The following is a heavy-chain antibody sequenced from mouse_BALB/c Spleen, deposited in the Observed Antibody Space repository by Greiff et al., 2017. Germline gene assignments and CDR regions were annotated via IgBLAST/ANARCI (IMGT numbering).Heavy chain of an antibody. V-gene: IGHV1S34*01. CDR2: ISCYNGAP. CDR1: GYSFTGYY. CDR3: AREAITTVVAGFDY. Sequence: LVKTGASVKISCKASGYSFTGYYMHWVKQSHGKSLEWIGYISCYNGAPSYNQKFKGKATFTVDTSSSTAYMQFNSLTSEDSAVYYCAREAITTVVAGFDYWGQGTTLTVSS. J-gene: IGHJ2*01. D-gene: IGHD1-1*01.